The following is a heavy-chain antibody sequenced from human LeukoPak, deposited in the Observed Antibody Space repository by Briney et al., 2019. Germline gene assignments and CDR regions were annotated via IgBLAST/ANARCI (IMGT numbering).Heavy chain of an antibody. CDR2: ISYEGSNK. CDR1: GLTFSSSW. Sequence: GGSLRLSCAASGLTFSSSWMSWVRQTPGKGLEWVAVISYEGSNKYYADSVKGRFTISRDNSMHTLYLQMNSLRVEGTAIYYCARSLWFATTNFDYWGQGSLVTVSS. D-gene: IGHD3-10*01. V-gene: IGHV3-30*05. J-gene: IGHJ4*02. CDR3: ARSLWFATTNFDY.